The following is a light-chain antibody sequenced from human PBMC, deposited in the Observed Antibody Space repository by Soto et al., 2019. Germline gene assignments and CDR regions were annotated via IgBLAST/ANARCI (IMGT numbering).Light chain of an antibody. CDR2: GAS. CDR3: QQYNDWPPLT. CDR1: QSVSSN. J-gene: IGKJ4*01. V-gene: IGKV3-15*01. Sequence: EIEMTQSPATLSVSPGERATLSCRASQSVSSNLAWYQQKPGQTPRLLVYGASTRATGVPVRCSGSGSGTEFNLTIISLQSEDFAVYYCQQYNDWPPLTFGGGTKVEIK.